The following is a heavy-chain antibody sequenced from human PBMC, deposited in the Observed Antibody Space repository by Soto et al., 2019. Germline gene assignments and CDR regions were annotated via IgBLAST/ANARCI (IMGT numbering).Heavy chain of an antibody. D-gene: IGHD6-6*01. V-gene: IGHV3-23*01. CDR2: IGTSGVNT. Sequence: EVQLLESGGGLVQPGGSLRLSCAASGFTFSNYALTWVRQAPGKGLEWVSNIGTSGVNTDYADSVRGRFTISRDNSKNTVYLQMNSLRGEDTAIYYCAKERAARGIDYWGQGTLVTVSS. J-gene: IGHJ4*02. CDR3: AKERAARGIDY. CDR1: GFTFSNYA.